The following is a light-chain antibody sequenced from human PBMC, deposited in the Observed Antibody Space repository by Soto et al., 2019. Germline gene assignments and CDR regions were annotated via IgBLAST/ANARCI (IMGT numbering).Light chain of an antibody. CDR3: QQRSDWPLIT. Sequence: EIVLTQSPGTLSLTPGERATLSCRAIQSVSNSYLAWYQQKPGQAPRLLIYGASNWATGIPDRFSGSGSGTDFTITISRLEPEDFAVYYCQQRSDWPLITFGQGTRLEIK. J-gene: IGKJ5*01. CDR1: QSVSNSY. CDR2: GAS. V-gene: IGKV3D-20*02.